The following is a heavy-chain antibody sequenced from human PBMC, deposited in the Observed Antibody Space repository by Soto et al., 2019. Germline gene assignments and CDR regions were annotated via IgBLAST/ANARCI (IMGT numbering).Heavy chain of an antibody. Sequence: AALQIPWKGFDDTFAAYCIGGVRQMPGKGLEWMGIINPGDSDVRYSPPFEGQVTISADKSINTAYLQWRSLKASDTAMYYCAFAEYGYGAWYQRHERCGQVTLDPVSS. CDR2: INPGDSDV. CDR1: DDTFAAYC. D-gene: IGHD2-2*01. V-gene: IGHV5-51*01. CDR3: AFAEYGYGAWYQRHER. J-gene: IGHJ3*01.